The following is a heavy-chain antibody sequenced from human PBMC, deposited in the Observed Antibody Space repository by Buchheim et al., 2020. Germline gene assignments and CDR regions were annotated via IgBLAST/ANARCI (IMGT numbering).Heavy chain of an antibody. CDR2: IIPILGIA. Sequence: QVQLVQSGAEVKKPGSSVKVSCKASGGTFSSYTISWVRQAPGQGLEWMGRIIPILGIANYAQKFQGRVTITADKSPSTASMELSSLRSEDTAVYYCARGISLGIAAAGTNWFDPWGQGTL. CDR3: ARGISLGIAAAGTNWFDP. V-gene: IGHV1-69*02. J-gene: IGHJ5*02. D-gene: IGHD6-13*01. CDR1: GGTFSSYT.